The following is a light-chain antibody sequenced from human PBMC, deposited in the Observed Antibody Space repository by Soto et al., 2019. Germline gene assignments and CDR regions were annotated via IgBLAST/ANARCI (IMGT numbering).Light chain of an antibody. CDR2: GAS. J-gene: IGKJ3*01. CDR3: LQYGSSPLFT. Sequence: EIVLTQSPGTLSLSPGERATLSCRASQTVSGTYLAWYQQKPGQAPRLLIFGASIRATGIPDRFSGSGSGTDFTLTINSLEPEDFAVYYCLQYGSSPLFTFGPGTKVDIK. V-gene: IGKV3-20*01. CDR1: QTVSGTY.